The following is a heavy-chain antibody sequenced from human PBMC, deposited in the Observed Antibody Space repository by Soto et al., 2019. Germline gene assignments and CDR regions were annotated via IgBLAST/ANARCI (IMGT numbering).Heavy chain of an antibody. CDR3: ARGHGVIIGAMDV. V-gene: IGHV1-18*01. J-gene: IGHJ6*02. Sequence: ASVKVSCKSSGYRFETYAMCWVRQAPGQGLEWMGWIRAYNIDTYYAQKFQDRVTMTTDTSTGTAYMELRSLRSDDTAVYYCARGHGVIIGAMDVWGQGTTVTVSS. D-gene: IGHD3-3*01. CDR2: IRAYNIDT. CDR1: GYRFETYA.